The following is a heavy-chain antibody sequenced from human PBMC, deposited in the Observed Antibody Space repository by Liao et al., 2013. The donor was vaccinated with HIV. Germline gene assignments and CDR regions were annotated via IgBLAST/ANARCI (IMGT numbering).Heavy chain of an antibody. D-gene: IGHD7-27*01. Sequence: QVQLQESGPGLVKPSQTLSLTCTVSGGSISSGSYYWSWIRQPAGKGLEWIGEINHSGSTNYNPSLKSRVTISVDTSKNQFSLKLSSVTAADTAVYYCARGVDWGLGRDFDSWGQGTLVTVSS. CDR2: INHSGST. V-gene: IGHV4-61*02. J-gene: IGHJ4*02. CDR1: GGSISSGSYY. CDR3: ARGVDWGLGRDFDS.